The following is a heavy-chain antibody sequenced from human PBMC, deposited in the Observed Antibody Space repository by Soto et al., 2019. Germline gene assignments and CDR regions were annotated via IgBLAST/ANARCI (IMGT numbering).Heavy chain of an antibody. CDR1: GFTFSSYG. D-gene: IGHD1-7*01. V-gene: IGHV3-33*01. J-gene: IGHJ6*02. CDR2: IWYDGSNK. Sequence: QVQLVESGGGVVQPGRSLRLSCAASGFTFSSYGMHWVRQAPGKGLEWVAVIWYDGSNKYYADSVKGRFTISRDNSKNTLYLQMNSLRAEDTAVYYCASEAPTTSYYGMDVWGQGTTVTVSS. CDR3: ASEAPTTSYYGMDV.